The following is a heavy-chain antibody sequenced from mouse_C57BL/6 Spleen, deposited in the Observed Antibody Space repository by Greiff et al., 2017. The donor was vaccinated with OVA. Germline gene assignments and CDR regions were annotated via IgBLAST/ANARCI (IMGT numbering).Heavy chain of an antibody. V-gene: IGHV15-2*01. CDR3: ARGYYYGSSYDWYFDV. D-gene: IGHD1-1*01. J-gene: IGHJ1*03. Sequence: SGSDLRSSGSSVKLSCKDFDSEVFPIAYMSWVRQKPGHGFEWIGGILPSIGRTIYGEKFEDKATLDAGTLSNTAYLVLIRLTSEDSAIYYCARGYYYGSSYDWYFDVWGTGTTVTVSS. CDR2: ILPSIGRT. CDR1: DSEVFPIAY.